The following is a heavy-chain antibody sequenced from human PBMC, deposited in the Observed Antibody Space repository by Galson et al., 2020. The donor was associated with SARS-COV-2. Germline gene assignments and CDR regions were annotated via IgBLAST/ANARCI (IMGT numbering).Heavy chain of an antibody. CDR2: ISYDGSTK. D-gene: IGHD5-12*01. J-gene: IGHJ4*02. Sequence: GESLKISCAASGFTFTRFAMHWVRQAPGKGLEWVAVISYDGSTKYYADSVKGRFTISRDNSKNTLYLQMNSLRAEDTALYYWAREIRRGYSSYTYYFDYWGQGTLVTVSS. CDR3: AREIRRGYSSYTYYFDY. V-gene: IGHV3-30*01. CDR1: GFTFTRFA.